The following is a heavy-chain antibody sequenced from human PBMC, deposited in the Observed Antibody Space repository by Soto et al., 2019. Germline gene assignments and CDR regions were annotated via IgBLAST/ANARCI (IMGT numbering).Heavy chain of an antibody. J-gene: IGHJ4*02. Sequence: GGSLRLSCAASGFTFSSYAMHWVRQAPGKGLEWVAVISYDGSNKYYADSVKGRFTISRDNSKNTLYLQMNSLRAEDTAVYYCARDPGGYYYDSSGYYRPGYYFDYWGQGTLVTVSS. CDR2: ISYDGSNK. D-gene: IGHD3-22*01. CDR1: GFTFSSYA. V-gene: IGHV3-30-3*01. CDR3: ARDPGGYYYDSSGYYRPGYYFDY.